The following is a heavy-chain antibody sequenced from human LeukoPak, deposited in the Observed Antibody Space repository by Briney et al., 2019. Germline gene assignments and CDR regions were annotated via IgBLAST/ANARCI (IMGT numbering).Heavy chain of an antibody. CDR3: TRVCSGGSCYQYYYYMDV. Sequence: GGSLRLSCAASGFTFSGSAMHWVRQASGKGLEWVGRIRSKANSYATAYAASVKGRFTISRDDSKNTAYLQMNSLKTEDTAMYYCTRVCSGGSCYQYYYYMDVWGKGTTVTVSS. J-gene: IGHJ6*03. V-gene: IGHV3-73*01. CDR2: IRSKANSYAT. D-gene: IGHD2-15*01. CDR1: GFTFSGSA.